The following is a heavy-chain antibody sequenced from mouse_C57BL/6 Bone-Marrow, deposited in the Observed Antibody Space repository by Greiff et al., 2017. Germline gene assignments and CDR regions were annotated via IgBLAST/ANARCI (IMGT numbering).Heavy chain of an antibody. CDR2: IDPSDSYT. CDR1: GYTFTSYW. J-gene: IGHJ4*01. V-gene: IGHV1-69*01. CDR3: ARRGIYYDYDDAMDY. Sequence: VKLQQPGAELVMPGASVKLSCKASGYTFTSYWMHWVKQRPGQGLEWIGEIDPSDSYTNYNQKVKGKSTLTVDKSSSAAYMQLSSLTSEDSAVYYCARRGIYYDYDDAMDYWGQGTSVTVSS. D-gene: IGHD2-4*01.